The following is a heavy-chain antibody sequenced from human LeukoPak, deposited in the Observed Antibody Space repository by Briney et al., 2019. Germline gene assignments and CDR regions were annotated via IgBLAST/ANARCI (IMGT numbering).Heavy chain of an antibody. CDR1: GFTFSSYA. J-gene: IGHJ4*02. V-gene: IGHV3-9*01. CDR3: AKDTTPDGTGY. Sequence: GGSLRLSCAASGFTFSSYAMSWGRQAPGKGLERVSGISWNSGSIGYADSVKGRFTISRDNAKNSLYLQMNSLRAEDTALYYCAKDTTPDGTGYWGQGTLVTVSS. D-gene: IGHD3-10*01. CDR2: ISWNSGSI.